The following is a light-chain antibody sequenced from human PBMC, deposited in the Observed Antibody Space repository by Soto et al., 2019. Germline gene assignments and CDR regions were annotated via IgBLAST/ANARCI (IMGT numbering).Light chain of an antibody. CDR1: QTISNY. Sequence: DIQMTQSPSSLSASVGDRVTITCRANQTISNYLNWYQQKPGKAPKLLVYTVSNLHSGVPSRFNGGASGTDFTLTISSLQPEDCATYYCQQSYTTSWTFGQGTKVDIK. J-gene: IGKJ1*01. CDR3: QQSYTTSWT. V-gene: IGKV1-39*01. CDR2: TVS.